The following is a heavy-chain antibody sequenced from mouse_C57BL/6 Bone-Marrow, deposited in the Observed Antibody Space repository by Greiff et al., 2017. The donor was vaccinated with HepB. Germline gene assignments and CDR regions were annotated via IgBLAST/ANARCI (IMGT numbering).Heavy chain of an antibody. J-gene: IGHJ2*01. Sequence: VQLQQPGAELVKPGASVKLSCKASGYTFTSYWMHWVKQRPGQGLEWIGMIHPNSGSTNYNEKFKSKATLTVDKSSSTAYMQLSSLTSEDSAVYYCASITTVVRGPHFDYWGQGTTLTVSS. V-gene: IGHV1-64*01. CDR1: GYTFTSYW. CDR2: IHPNSGST. D-gene: IGHD1-1*01. CDR3: ASITTVVRGPHFDY.